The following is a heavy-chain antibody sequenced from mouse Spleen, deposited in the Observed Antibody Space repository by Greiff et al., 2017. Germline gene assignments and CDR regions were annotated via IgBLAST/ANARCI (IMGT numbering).Heavy chain of an antibody. CDR1: GFTFSSYA. CDR2: INSNGGST. J-gene: IGHJ4*01. V-gene: IGHV5-6-2*01. Sequence: EVQGVESGGGLVKPGGSLKLSCAASGFTFSSYAMSWVRQTPEKRLEWVAAINSNGGSTYYPDTVKDRFTISRDNAKNTLYLQMSSLRSEDTALYYCARHRDYYAMDYWGQGTSVTVSS. CDR3: ARHRDYYAMDY.